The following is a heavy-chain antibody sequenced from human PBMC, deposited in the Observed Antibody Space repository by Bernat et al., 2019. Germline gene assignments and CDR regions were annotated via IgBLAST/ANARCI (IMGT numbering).Heavy chain of an antibody. V-gene: IGHV5-10-1*03. CDR2: IDPSDSYT. J-gene: IGHJ4*02. Sequence: EVQLVQSGAEVKKPGESLRISCKGSGYRFSSYWISWVRQMPGKGLEWMGRIDPSDSYTNYSPSFQGHVTISADKSINTAYLQWSSLKPSDTAMYYCARRFSPVTPPDYWGQGTLVTVSS. CDR1: GYRFSSYW. CDR3: ARRFSPVTPPDY. D-gene: IGHD4-17*01.